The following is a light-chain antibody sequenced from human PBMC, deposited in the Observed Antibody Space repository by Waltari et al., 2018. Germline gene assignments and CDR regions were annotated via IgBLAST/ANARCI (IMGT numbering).Light chain of an antibody. Sequence: QSALTQPASVSGSPGQSITISCTGTSSDVGGYNHASWYQQDPGKVPKLIIYDVSERPSGVSVRFSGSKSGNTASLTISGVQAEDETDYYCSSYTNRNTLIFGGGTKLTVL. J-gene: IGLJ2*01. CDR1: SSDVGGYNH. CDR2: DVS. CDR3: SSYTNRNTLI. V-gene: IGLV2-14*01.